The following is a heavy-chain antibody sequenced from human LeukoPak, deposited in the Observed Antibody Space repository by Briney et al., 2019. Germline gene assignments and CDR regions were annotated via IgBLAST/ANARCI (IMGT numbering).Heavy chain of an antibody. CDR2: IYYSGST. Sequence: PSETLSLTCTVSGGSISSSSYYWGWIRQPPGKEQEWIGSIYYSGSTYYNPSLKSRVTISVDTSKNQFSLKLSSVTAADTAVYYCACTYCGGDCYGAFDIWGQGTMVTVSS. J-gene: IGHJ3*02. D-gene: IGHD2-21*01. CDR1: GGSISSSSYY. V-gene: IGHV4-39*01. CDR3: ACTYCGGDCYGAFDI.